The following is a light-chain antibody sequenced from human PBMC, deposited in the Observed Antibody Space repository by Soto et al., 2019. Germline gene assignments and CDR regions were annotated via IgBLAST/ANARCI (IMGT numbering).Light chain of an antibody. CDR2: WGS. CDR1: QSLLHSNGYTD. Sequence: DIVMTQSPLSLPVTPGEPASISCRSSQSLLHSNGYTDLDWYLQKPGQSPQLLIYWGSNRASGVPDRFSGSGSGTDFTLTISSLEPGDFAVYYCQQRSDWPWTFGQGTKVDIK. CDR3: QQRSDWPWT. V-gene: IGKV2-28*01. J-gene: IGKJ1*01.